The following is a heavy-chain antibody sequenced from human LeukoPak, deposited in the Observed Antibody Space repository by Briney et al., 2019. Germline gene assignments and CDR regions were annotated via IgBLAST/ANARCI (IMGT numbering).Heavy chain of an antibody. CDR1: GFTFSKYA. CDR3: ARARPSIAAAGSCFDY. D-gene: IGHD6-13*01. V-gene: IGHV3-23*01. CDR2: ISGSGGGT. J-gene: IGHJ4*02. Sequence: SGGSLRLSCEASGFTFSKYAMSWVRQAPGKGLEWVSIISGSGGGTYYADSAKGRFTISRDNSESTLYLQMNSLRAEDTAVYYCARARPSIAAAGSCFDYWGQGTLVTVSS.